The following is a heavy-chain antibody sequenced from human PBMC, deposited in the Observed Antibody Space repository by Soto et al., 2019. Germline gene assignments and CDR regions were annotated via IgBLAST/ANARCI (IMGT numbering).Heavy chain of an antibody. Sequence: QVHLVQSGAEVKKPGSSVKVSCKTSGGTFSSYTISWVRQAPGQGLEWMGRVIPFLSIANYAQKFLGRVTIAADNSTSTANMELSSLRSEDTAVYYCARDSTVYYSGFHSWGQGTLVTVSS. CDR3: ARDSTVYYSGFHS. CDR1: GGTFSSYT. J-gene: IGHJ5*02. D-gene: IGHD5-12*01. CDR2: VIPFLSIA. V-gene: IGHV1-69*08.